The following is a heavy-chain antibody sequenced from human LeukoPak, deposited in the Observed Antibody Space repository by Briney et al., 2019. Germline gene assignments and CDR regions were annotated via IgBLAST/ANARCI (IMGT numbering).Heavy chain of an antibody. V-gene: IGHV3-7*01. Sequence: PGGSVRLSCEASGLTFSRDWMGWVRQAPGKGLEWVANIRQDGGETYYGDSVKGRFIISRDNAKNSLFLQMNRLRAEDTAVYYCATYSSLNTREFQYWGQGTLVTVSS. J-gene: IGHJ1*01. CDR2: IRQDGGET. D-gene: IGHD3-22*01. CDR3: ATYSSLNTREFQY. CDR1: GLTFSRDW.